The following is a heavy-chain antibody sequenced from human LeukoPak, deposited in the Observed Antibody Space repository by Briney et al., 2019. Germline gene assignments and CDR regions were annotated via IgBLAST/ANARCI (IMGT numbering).Heavy chain of an antibody. Sequence: GESLKISCKASGYNFATYWIGWVRQMPGKGLEWMGVIYPGDSESRYSLSFRGQVTMSVDTSINAAYLRWSSLKASDIAMYYCARGKDGYNYFDYWGQGTLVTVSS. CDR3: ARGKDGYNYFDY. CDR2: IYPGDSES. V-gene: IGHV5-51*01. J-gene: IGHJ4*02. D-gene: IGHD5-24*01. CDR1: GYNFATYW.